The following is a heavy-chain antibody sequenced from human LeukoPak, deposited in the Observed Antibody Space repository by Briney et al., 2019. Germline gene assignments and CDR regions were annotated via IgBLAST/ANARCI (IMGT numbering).Heavy chain of an antibody. CDR2: MGGDGSGT. CDR3: AGIGAARQFDY. V-gene: IGHV3-23*01. D-gene: IGHD6-6*01. J-gene: IGHJ4*02. Sequence: GGSLRLSCVVSGLTFRKYAMSWVRQAPGKGLEWMSAMGGDGSGTNHADSVKGRFTISRDNSKNTLYLQMSSLRGEDTAVYYCAGIGAARQFDYWGQGTLVTVSS. CDR1: GLTFRKYA.